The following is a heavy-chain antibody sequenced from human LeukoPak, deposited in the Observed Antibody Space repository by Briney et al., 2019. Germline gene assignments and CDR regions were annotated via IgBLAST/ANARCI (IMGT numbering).Heavy chain of an antibody. CDR1: GGSFSGYY. CDR2: IYTSGST. CDR3: ARLEYDYVYAKK. V-gene: IGHV4-59*10. J-gene: IGHJ4*02. D-gene: IGHD5-12*01. Sequence: SETLSLTCAVYGGSFSGYYWSWIRQPAGKGLEWIGRIYTSGSTNYNPSLKSRVTMSVDTSKNQFSLKLSSVTAADTAVYCCARLEYDYVYAKKWGQGTLVTVSS.